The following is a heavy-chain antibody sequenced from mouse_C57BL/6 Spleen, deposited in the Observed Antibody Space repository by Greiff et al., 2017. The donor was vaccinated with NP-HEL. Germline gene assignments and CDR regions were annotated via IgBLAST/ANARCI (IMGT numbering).Heavy chain of an antibody. CDR2: INPGSGGT. V-gene: IGHV1-54*01. CDR1: GYAFTNYL. CDR3: AIRSSLLHYAMDY. J-gene: IGHJ4*01. D-gene: IGHD2-3*01. Sequence: VQLKESGAELVRPGPSVKVSCKASGYAFTNYLIEWVKQRPGQGLEWIGVINPGSGGTNYNEKFKGKATQTADKSSSTAYMQLSSLTSDDSSGYFCAIRSSLLHYAMDYWGQGTSVTVSS.